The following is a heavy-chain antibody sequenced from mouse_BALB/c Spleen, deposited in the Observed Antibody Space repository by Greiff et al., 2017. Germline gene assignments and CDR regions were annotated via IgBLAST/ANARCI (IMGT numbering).Heavy chain of an antibody. V-gene: IGHV1-63*02. Sequence: VQLQESGAELVRPGTSVKISCKASGYTFTNYWLGWVKQRPGHGLEWIGDIYPGGGYTNYNEKFKGKATLTADTSSSTAYMQLSSLTSEDSAVYFCANGGSNAMDDWGQGTSVTVSS. CDR1: GYTFTNYW. J-gene: IGHJ4*01. CDR3: ANGGSNAMDD. CDR2: IYPGGGYT. D-gene: IGHD1-1*01.